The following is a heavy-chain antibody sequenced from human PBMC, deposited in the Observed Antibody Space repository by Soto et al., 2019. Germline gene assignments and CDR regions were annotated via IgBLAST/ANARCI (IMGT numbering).Heavy chain of an antibody. Sequence: EVQLLESGGGLVQPGGSLRLSCAASGFTFSSYAMNWVRQAPGKGLEWVSSISGTSGRTYYADSVEGRFTISRDNSKNTLYLQIDSLRAEDTAVYYCAKDEGSCWYYFDYWGQGTLVSVSS. CDR1: GFTFSSYA. V-gene: IGHV3-23*01. D-gene: IGHD6-19*01. CDR2: ISGTSGRT. CDR3: AKDEGSCWYYFDY. J-gene: IGHJ4*02.